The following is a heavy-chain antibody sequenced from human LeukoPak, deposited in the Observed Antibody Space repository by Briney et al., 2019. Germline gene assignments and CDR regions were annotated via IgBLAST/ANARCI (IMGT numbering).Heavy chain of an antibody. CDR2: IYYSGST. J-gene: IGHJ4*02. CDR3: ARGYSSVVAAWDY. CDR1: GGSISSYY. V-gene: IGHV4-59*01. D-gene: IGHD6-19*01. Sequence: SETLSLTCTVSGGSISSYYWSWIRQPPGKGLEWIGYIYYSGSTNYNPSLKSRVTISVDTSKNQFSLKLSSVTAADTAVYCCARGYSSVVAAWDYWGQGTLVTVTS.